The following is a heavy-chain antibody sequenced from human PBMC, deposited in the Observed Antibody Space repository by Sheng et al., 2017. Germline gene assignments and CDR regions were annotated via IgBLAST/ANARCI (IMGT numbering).Heavy chain of an antibody. CDR3: ARGRSQMRTRNWFDP. J-gene: IGHJ5*02. CDR1: VTPSVFTT. CDR2: STIKETP. D-gene: IGHD2-2*01. V-gene: IGHV4-34*01. Sequence: QVRLQQWGAGLLKPFGDPCPSPALSLVTPSVFTTGVGSASPPGKGLEWDWGSTIKETPTTGRLSRVRVTXFVDTSKNQFSLRLTSMTAADTAVYYCARGRSQMRTRNWFDPWGQGTLVTVSS.